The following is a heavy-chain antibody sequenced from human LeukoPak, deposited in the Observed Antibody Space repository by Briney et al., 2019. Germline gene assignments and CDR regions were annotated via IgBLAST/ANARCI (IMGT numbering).Heavy chain of an antibody. D-gene: IGHD3-16*02. V-gene: IGHV5-51*01. Sequence: GESLKISCKGSGYSFTTFWIGWVRQMPGKGLEWMGIIYPGDSDTRYSPSFQGQVTISADKSISTAYLQWSSRKASDTAMYYCARHLRLRLGELSSFAPVDYWGQGTLVTVSS. J-gene: IGHJ4*02. CDR1: GYSFTTFW. CDR2: IYPGDSDT. CDR3: ARHLRLRLGELSSFAPVDY.